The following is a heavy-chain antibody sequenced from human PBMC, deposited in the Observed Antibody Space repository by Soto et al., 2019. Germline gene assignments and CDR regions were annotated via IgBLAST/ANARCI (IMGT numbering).Heavy chain of an antibody. CDR3: ARHCPNYYDTGGYYNWFDP. J-gene: IGHJ5*02. Sequence: SETLSLTCAVYGGSFSGYYWSWIRQPPGKGLEWIGEINHSGSTNYNPSLKSRVTISVDTSKNQFSLNLSSVTAADTAVYYCARHCPNYYDTGGYYNWFDPWGQGTLVTVSS. CDR2: INHSGST. V-gene: IGHV4-34*01. D-gene: IGHD3-22*01. CDR1: GGSFSGYY.